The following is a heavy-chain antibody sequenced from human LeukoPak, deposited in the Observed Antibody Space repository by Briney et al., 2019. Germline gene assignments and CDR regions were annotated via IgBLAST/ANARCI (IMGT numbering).Heavy chain of an antibody. CDR2: IIPIFGTA. Sequence: SVKVSCKASGGTFSSYAISWVRQAPGQGLEWMGGIIPIFGTANYAQKFQGRVTITADESTSTAYMELSSLRSEDTAVYYCARDRGGGNANFDYWGQGTLVTVSS. V-gene: IGHV1-69*13. CDR3: ARDRGGGNANFDY. D-gene: IGHD4-23*01. J-gene: IGHJ4*02. CDR1: GGTFSSYA.